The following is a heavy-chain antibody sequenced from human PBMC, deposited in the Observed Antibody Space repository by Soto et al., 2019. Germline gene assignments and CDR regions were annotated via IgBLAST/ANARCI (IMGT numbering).Heavy chain of an antibody. J-gene: IGHJ3*01. V-gene: IGHV3-48*01. CDR3: TRRDVFDL. Sequence: LRRSCKVSGFTLSTSAMNWVRQAPGKGLEWVSYINTDGDVRHYADSVKGRFTVSRDNAKNLVYLQMNNVGADETAVYFCTRRDVFDLWGQGAPVTVSS. CDR1: GFTLSTSA. CDR2: INTDGDVR.